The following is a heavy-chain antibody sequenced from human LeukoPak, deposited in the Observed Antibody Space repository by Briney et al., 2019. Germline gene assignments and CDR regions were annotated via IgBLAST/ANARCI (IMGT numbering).Heavy chain of an antibody. D-gene: IGHD5-24*01. CDR1: GSSISSGGYS. J-gene: IGHJ4*02. Sequence: SETLSLTCAVSGSSISSGGYSWSWIRQPPGKGLEWIGYIYHSGSTYYNPSLKSRVTISVDRSKNQFSLKLSSVTAADTAVYYCASLRLDGYNRLFDYWGQGTLVTVSS. CDR2: IYHSGST. CDR3: ASLRLDGYNRLFDY. V-gene: IGHV4-30-2*01.